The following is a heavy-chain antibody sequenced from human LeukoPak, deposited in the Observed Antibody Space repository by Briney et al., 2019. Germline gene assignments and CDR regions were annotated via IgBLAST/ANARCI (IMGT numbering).Heavy chain of an antibody. J-gene: IGHJ4*02. CDR2: IFTSGST. CDR3: ARDHGDFVWFFDY. D-gene: IGHD4-17*01. Sequence: SETLSLTCSVSGGSIRSYYWSWLRQPAGKGLEWIGRIFTSGSTNYNPSLKSRVTMSVDTSKNQFSLKLSSVTAADTAVYYCARDHGDFVWFFDYWGQGILVTVSS. CDR1: GGSIRSYY. V-gene: IGHV4-4*07.